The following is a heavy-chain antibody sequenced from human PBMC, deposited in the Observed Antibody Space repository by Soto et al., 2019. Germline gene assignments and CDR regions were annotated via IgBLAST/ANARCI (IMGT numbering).Heavy chain of an antibody. CDR1: GGSISSYY. Sequence: PSETLSLTCTVSGGSISSYYWSWIRQPPGKGLEWIGYIYYSGSTNYNPSLKSRVTISVDTSKNQFSLKLSSVTAADTAVYYCARVAVAGIWAWFDPWGQGTLVTVSS. J-gene: IGHJ5*02. V-gene: IGHV4-59*01. CDR3: ARVAVAGIWAWFDP. CDR2: IYYSGST. D-gene: IGHD6-19*01.